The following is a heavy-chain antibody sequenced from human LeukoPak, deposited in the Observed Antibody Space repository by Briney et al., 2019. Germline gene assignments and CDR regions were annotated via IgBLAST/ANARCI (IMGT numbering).Heavy chain of an antibody. CDR1: GFTFSSYG. V-gene: IGHV3-33*01. J-gene: IGHJ4*02. CDR3: ARATVQDSSWGTQLHFDY. Sequence: PGRSLRLSCAASGFTFSSYGMHWVRQAPGKGLEWVAAIWYDGSNKYYADSVKGRFTISRDNSKNTLYLQMNSLRAEDTAVYYCARATVQDSSWGTQLHFDYWGQGTLVTVSS. CDR2: IWYDGSNK. D-gene: IGHD6-13*01.